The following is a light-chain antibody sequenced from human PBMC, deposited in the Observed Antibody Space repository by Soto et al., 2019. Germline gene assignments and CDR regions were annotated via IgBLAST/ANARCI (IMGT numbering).Light chain of an antibody. V-gene: IGKV3-15*01. CDR1: HIVSIN. CDR2: GAS. J-gene: IGKJ1*01. CDR3: QHSNNSPCT. Sequence: EIVMTQSPATLSVSPWERATLSFRASHIVSINLALYQQKPGQAPRLLIDGASTRATGIPARFSGSGSGTEFTLTISSLQPEDFAPYYYQHSNNSPCTFGQGT.